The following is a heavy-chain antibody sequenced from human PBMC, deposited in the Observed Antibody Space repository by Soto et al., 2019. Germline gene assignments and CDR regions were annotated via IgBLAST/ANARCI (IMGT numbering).Heavy chain of an antibody. CDR2: INHSGST. D-gene: IGHD6-6*01. CDR1: GGSFSGYY. V-gene: IGHV4-34*01. J-gene: IGHJ4*02. CDR3: ARDPGWEQLGRSFDY. Sequence: PSETLSLTCAVYGGSFSGYYWSWIRQPPGKGLEWIGEINHSGSTNYNPSLKSRVTISVDTSKNQFSRKLSSVTAADTAVYYCARDPGWEQLGRSFDYWGQGTLVTVSS.